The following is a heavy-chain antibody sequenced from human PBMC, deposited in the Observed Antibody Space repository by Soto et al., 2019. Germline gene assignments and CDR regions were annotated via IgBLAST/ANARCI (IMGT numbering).Heavy chain of an antibody. D-gene: IGHD5-18*01. CDR3: ARDRYSSGSRGYFDY. CDR2: ISYDGSNK. V-gene: IGHV3-30*04. J-gene: IGHJ4*02. CDR1: GFTFSNYA. Sequence: GGSLRLSCAASGFTFSNYAMNWVRQAPGKGLEWVAVISYDGSNKNYADSVKGRFTISRDNSKNTLYLQMNSLRAEDTAVFYCARDRYSSGSRGYFDYWGQGTLVTVSS.